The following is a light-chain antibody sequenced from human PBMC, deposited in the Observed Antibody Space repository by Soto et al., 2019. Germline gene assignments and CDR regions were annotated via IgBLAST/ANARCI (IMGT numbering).Light chain of an antibody. CDR1: SGSVASNY. CDR2: GDN. V-gene: IGLV6-57*02. CDR3: QSYDRSSLYV. Sequence: NFMLTQPHSVSESPEMTVTISCTGSSGSVASNYVHWYQRRPGSAPTIVIYGDNQRPSGVPDRFSGSIDSSSNSASLTISRLKTEDEADYFCQSYDRSSLYVFGTGTKVTV. J-gene: IGLJ1*01.